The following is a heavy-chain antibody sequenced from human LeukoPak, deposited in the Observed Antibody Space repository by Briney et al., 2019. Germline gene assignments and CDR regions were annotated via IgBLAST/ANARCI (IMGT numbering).Heavy chain of an antibody. J-gene: IGHJ6*03. CDR2: IGGSGGST. CDR1: GFTFSTYA. Sequence: GGSLRLSCAASGFTFSTYAMSWVRQAPGKGLEWVSTIGGSGGSTYYADSVKGRFTISRDNAKNSLYLQMNSLRAEDTAVYYCARALVDFWSGYYKPNYMDVWGKGTTVTVSS. V-gene: IGHV3-23*01. CDR3: ARALVDFWSGYYKPNYMDV. D-gene: IGHD3-3*01.